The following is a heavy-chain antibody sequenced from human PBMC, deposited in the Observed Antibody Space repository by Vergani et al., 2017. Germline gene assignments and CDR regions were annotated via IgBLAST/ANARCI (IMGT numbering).Heavy chain of an antibody. CDR1: GYSFTSYW. Sequence: EVQLVQSGAEVKKPGESLRISCKGSGYSFTSYWISWVRQMPGKGLEWMGRIDPSDSYTNYSPSFQGHVTISADKSISTAYLQWSSLKASDTAMYYCARGVSGTIFGVVIIGDYYYMDVWGKGTTVTVSS. CDR3: ARGVSGTIFGVVIIGDYYYMDV. D-gene: IGHD3-3*01. CDR2: IDPSDSYT. V-gene: IGHV5-10-1*03. J-gene: IGHJ6*03.